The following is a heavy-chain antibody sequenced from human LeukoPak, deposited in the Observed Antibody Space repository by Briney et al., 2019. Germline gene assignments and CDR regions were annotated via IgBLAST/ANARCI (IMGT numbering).Heavy chain of an antibody. D-gene: IGHD3-22*01. CDR3: ARQGSRITMIVVNPFDY. J-gene: IGHJ4*02. CDR2: IYYSGST. Sequence: SETLSLTCTVSGGSISSSSYYWGWIRQPPGKGLEWIGSIYYSGSTYYNPSLKSRATISVDTSKNQFSLKLSSVTAADTAVYYCARQGSRITMIVVNPFDYWGQGTLVTVSS. V-gene: IGHV4-39*01. CDR1: GGSISSSSYY.